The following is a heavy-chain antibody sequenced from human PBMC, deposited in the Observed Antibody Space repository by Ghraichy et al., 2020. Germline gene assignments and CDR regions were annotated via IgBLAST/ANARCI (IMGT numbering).Heavy chain of an antibody. CDR1: GFTFSSYD. V-gene: IGHV3-13*01. D-gene: IGHD3-10*01. Sequence: GGSLRLSCAASGFTFSSYDMHWVRQATGKGLEWVSAIGTAGDTYYPGSVKGRFTISRENAKNSLYLQMNSLRAEDTAVYYCARVGEERYYYGMDVWGQGTTVTVSS. CDR2: IGTAGDT. J-gene: IGHJ6*02. CDR3: ARVGEERYYYGMDV.